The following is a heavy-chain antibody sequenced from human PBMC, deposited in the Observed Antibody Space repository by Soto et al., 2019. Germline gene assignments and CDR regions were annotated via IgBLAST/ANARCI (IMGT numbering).Heavy chain of an antibody. CDR1: GYTFTSYD. CDR2: MNPNSGNT. J-gene: IGHJ6*03. V-gene: IGHV1-8*01. CDR3: ATWPRYSSGWSDHYYYYYYMDV. Sequence: ASVKVSCKASGYTFTSYDINWVRQATGQGLEWMGWMNPNSGNTGYAQKFQGRVTMTRNTSISTAYMELGSLRSEDTAVYYCATWPRYSSGWSDHYYYYYYMDVWGKGTTVTVSS. D-gene: IGHD6-19*01.